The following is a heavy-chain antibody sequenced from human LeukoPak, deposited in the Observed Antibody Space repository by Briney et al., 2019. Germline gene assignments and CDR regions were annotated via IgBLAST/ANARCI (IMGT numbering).Heavy chain of an antibody. Sequence: SVKVSCKASGYTFTSYAISWVRQAPGQGLEWMGRIIPILGIANYAQKFQGRVTITADKSTSTAYMELSSLRSEDTAVYYCARELRGYMDWFDPWGQGTLVTVSS. V-gene: IGHV1-69*04. D-gene: IGHD2-2*02. CDR2: IIPILGIA. CDR3: ARELRGYMDWFDP. CDR1: GYTFTSYA. J-gene: IGHJ5*02.